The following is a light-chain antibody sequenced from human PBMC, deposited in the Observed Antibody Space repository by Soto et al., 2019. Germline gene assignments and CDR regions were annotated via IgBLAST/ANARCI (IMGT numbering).Light chain of an antibody. V-gene: IGKV1-33*01. CDR2: HAA. CDR3: QQYYGRPPLA. Sequence: DIQMTQSPSSQSASIGDRVTITCPASQNITNNLSGYQQKPGKAPNLLIYHAAKLAKGVTSRCSGSGSGTDFSFIITSLQREDLATYYCQQYYGRPPLAFGQGTRLEI. CDR1: QNITNN. J-gene: IGKJ5*01.